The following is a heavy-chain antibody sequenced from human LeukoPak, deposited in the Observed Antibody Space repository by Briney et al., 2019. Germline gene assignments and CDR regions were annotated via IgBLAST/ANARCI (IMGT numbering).Heavy chain of an antibody. CDR1: GFSFSDYA. D-gene: IGHD3-10*01. Sequence: GGSLRLSCAAHGFSFSDYAMSWVRQAPGKGLEWVSSLSGSGTRILFADSVKGRFTFSRDNSKNTLYLQINSLRAEDTAVYYCARAYYYGSGSYRNGFDPWGQGTLVTVSS. CDR2: LSGSGTRI. V-gene: IGHV3-23*01. CDR3: ARAYYYGSGSYRNGFDP. J-gene: IGHJ5*02.